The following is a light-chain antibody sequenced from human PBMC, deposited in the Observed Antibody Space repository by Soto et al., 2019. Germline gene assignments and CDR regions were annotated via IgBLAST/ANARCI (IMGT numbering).Light chain of an antibody. CDR2: EVT. CDR3: SSYAGTNRV. V-gene: IGLV2-8*01. J-gene: IGLJ1*01. CDR1: SSDVGANNY. Sequence: QSALTQPPSASGSPGQSVTISCTGTSSDVGANNYVSWYQQHPGKAPKLMIYEVTKRPSGVPDRFSGSKSGNTASLTVSGLQAEEEAEYYCSSYAGTNRVFGTGTKVTVL.